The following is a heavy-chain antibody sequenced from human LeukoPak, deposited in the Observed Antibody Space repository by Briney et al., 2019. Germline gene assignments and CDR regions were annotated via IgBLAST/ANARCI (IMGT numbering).Heavy chain of an antibody. D-gene: IGHD3-22*01. CDR3: ARLQYYYDSSGLTGNAFDI. CDR1: GGSISSSSYY. V-gene: IGHV4-39*01. Sequence: SETLSLTCTVSGGSISSSSYYWGWIRQPPGKGLEWIGSIYYSGSTYYNPSLKSRVTISVDTSKNQFSLKLSSVTAADTAVCYCARLQYYYDSSGLTGNAFDIWGQGTMVTVSS. CDR2: IYYSGST. J-gene: IGHJ3*02.